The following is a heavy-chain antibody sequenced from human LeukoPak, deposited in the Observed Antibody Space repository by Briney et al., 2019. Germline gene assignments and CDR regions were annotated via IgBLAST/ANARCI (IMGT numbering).Heavy chain of an antibody. CDR2: IIPIFGTA. CDR3: ARETRAIFGVVHFDY. CDR1: GGTFSSYA. V-gene: IGHV1-69*05. D-gene: IGHD3-3*01. J-gene: IGHJ4*02. Sequence: ASVKVSCKASGGTFSSYAISWVRQAPGQGREWMGGIIPIFGTANYAQKFQGRVTITTDESTSTAYMELSSLRSEDTAVYYCARETRAIFGVVHFDYWGQGTLVTVSS.